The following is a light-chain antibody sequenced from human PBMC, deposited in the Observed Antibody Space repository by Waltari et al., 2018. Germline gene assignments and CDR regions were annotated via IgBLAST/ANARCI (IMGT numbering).Light chain of an antibody. V-gene: IGKV3-20*01. J-gene: IGKJ3*01. CDR1: QSVSSSY. CDR3: QQYGSSPLT. CDR2: GAS. Sequence: EIVLTQFPGTLSLSPGERATLSCRASQSVSSSYLAWYQKKPGQAPRLLIYGASSRATGIPDRFSGSGSATDFTLTISRLEPEDFAVYYCQQYGSSPLTFGPGTKVDIK.